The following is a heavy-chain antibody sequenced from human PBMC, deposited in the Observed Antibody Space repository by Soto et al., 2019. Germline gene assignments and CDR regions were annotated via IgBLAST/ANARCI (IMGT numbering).Heavy chain of an antibody. CDR1: GFIFDNYA. V-gene: IGHV3-23*01. Sequence: EVKLLESGGGLVPPGASARLSCITSGFIFDNYAMSWVRQSPGRGLEWVAAISGSGHATFYTQSVQGRFIIYRDKSKKTLFLQMNNLRAEDTAVYYCAKGRYFDTSGDCANYWGLGTLVSVSA. CDR3: AKGRYFDTSGDCANY. CDR2: ISGSGHAT. D-gene: IGHD3-22*01. J-gene: IGHJ4*02.